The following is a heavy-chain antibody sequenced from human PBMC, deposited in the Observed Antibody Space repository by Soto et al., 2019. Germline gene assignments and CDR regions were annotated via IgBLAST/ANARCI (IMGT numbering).Heavy chain of an antibody. V-gene: IGHV3-7*01. CDR3: VRDAACSFDN. CDR2: TSVDGSSK. J-gene: IGHJ4*01. Sequence: ESGGGLVQPGGSLRLSCAASGFTFSNQWMSWVRQAPGKGLEWVAKTSVDGSSKSYVDSVKGRFTISRDNARNSLYLQMDGLRVEDTAVYHCVRDAACSFDNWGHGTMVTVSS. CDR1: GFTFSNQW. D-gene: IGHD3-10*02.